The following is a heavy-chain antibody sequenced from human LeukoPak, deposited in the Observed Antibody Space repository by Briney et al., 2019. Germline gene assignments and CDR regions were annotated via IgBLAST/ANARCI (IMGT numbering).Heavy chain of an antibody. Sequence: AXYGGSFSGYXXSWIRQPPGKGLXWIGEINHSGSTNYNPSLKSRVTISVDTSKNQFSLKLSSVTAADTAVYYCARGGWIQLWPTTYYFDYWGQGTLVTVSS. CDR1: GGSFSGYX. V-gene: IGHV4-34*01. CDR2: INHSGST. D-gene: IGHD5-18*01. CDR3: ARGGWIQLWPTTYYFDY. J-gene: IGHJ4*02.